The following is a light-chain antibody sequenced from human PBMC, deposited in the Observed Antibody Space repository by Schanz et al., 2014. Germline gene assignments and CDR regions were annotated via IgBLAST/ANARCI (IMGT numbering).Light chain of an antibody. J-gene: IGLJ2*01. V-gene: IGLV2-14*02. CDR1: SSDVGSYNF. CDR2: DVN. CDR3: SSYTTISTVV. Sequence: QSVLTQPASVSGSPGQSITISCTGTSSDVGSYNFVSWYQQHPGKAPKVMIYDVNKRPSGVPDRFSGSKSGNTASLTISGLQAEDEADYYCSSYTTISTVVFGGGTKLTVL.